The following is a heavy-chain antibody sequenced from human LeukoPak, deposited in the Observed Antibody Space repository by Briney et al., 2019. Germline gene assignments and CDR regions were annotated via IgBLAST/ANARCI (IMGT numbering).Heavy chain of an antibody. CDR1: GFTFSSYA. D-gene: IGHD5-12*01. V-gene: IGHV3-23*01. J-gene: IGHJ4*02. CDR2: ISGSGGST. Sequence: GGSLRLSCAASGFTFSSYAMSWVRQAPGKGLEWVSAISGSGGSTYYADPVKGRFTISRDNSKNTLYLQMNSLRAEDTAVYYCAKGGGYDVHFDYWGQGTLVTVSS. CDR3: AKGGGYDVHFDY.